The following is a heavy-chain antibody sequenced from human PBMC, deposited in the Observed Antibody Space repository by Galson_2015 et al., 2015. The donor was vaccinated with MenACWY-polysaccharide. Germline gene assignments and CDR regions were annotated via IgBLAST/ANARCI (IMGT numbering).Heavy chain of an antibody. CDR2: LSASGDKT. CDR3: VKSGLGNLGYSMVRGVDY. V-gene: IGHV3-23*01. J-gene: IGHJ4*02. CDR1: GFTFSSYS. D-gene: IGHD3-10*01. Sequence: LRLSCAASGFTFSSYSMNWVRQDPGKGLEWVSGLSASGDKTYYADSVKGRFTISRDDSKNTLYLRMNSLRAEDTAIYHCVKSGLGNLGYSMVRGVDYWGRGTLATVSS.